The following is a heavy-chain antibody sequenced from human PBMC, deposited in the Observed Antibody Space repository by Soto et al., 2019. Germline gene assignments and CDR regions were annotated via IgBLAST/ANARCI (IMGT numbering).Heavy chain of an antibody. V-gene: IGHV3-30*18. CDR3: AKDLQSYGDYDYYCYGMDV. J-gene: IGHJ6*02. CDR1: GFTFSTYG. CDR2: ISYDGTNK. Sequence: QVQLVESGGGEVQPGRSLTISCAASGFTFSTYGMHWVRQTPGKGLEWVAVISYDGTNKFYSDSVKGQFTISRDNFKNTLTLQMNSLRADDTAVYSCAKDLQSYGDYDYYCYGMDVWGLGTRVTVSS. D-gene: IGHD4-17*01.